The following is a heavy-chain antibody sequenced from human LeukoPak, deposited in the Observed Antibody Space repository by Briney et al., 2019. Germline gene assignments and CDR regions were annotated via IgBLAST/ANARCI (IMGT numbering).Heavy chain of an antibody. V-gene: IGHV4-4*07. J-gene: IGHJ4*02. Sequence: SETLSLTCTVSGGSISSYYWSWIRQPAGKGLEWIGRIYTSGSTNYNPSLKSRVTISVDKSKNQFSLKLSSVTAAATAVYYCARDVGADVWGMFYFDYWGQGTLVTVSS. CDR2: IYTSGST. CDR3: ARDVGADVWGMFYFDY. CDR1: GGSISSYY. D-gene: IGHD3-16*01.